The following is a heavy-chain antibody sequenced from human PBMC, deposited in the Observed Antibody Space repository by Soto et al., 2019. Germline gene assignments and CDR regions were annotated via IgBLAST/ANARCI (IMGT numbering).Heavy chain of an antibody. CDR2: IYSGGST. Sequence: EVQLVESGGGLVQPGGSLRLSCAASGFTVSSNYMSWVRQAPGKGLEWVSVIYSGGSTYYADSVKGRFTISRDNSKNTLYLQMNSLRAEDTAVYYCARDRGGYDHSPFDYWGQGTLVTVSS. V-gene: IGHV3-66*01. CDR1: GFTVSSNY. CDR3: ARDRGGYDHSPFDY. D-gene: IGHD5-12*01. J-gene: IGHJ4*02.